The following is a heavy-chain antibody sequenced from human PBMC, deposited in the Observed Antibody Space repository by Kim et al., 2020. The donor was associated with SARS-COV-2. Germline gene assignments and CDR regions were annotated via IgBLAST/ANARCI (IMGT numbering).Heavy chain of an antibody. J-gene: IGHJ4*02. CDR3: ARNPFNYYASGSYYRYYFDY. V-gene: IGHV4-39*07. CDR1: GGSISSSSYY. D-gene: IGHD3-10*01. CDR2: ICYSGST. Sequence: SETLSLTCTVSGGSISSSSYYWGWIRQPPGKGLEWIGSICYSGSTYYNPSLKSRVTMSVDTSKNQFSLKLSSVTAADTAVYYCARNPFNYYASGSYYRYYFDYWGQGTLVTVSS.